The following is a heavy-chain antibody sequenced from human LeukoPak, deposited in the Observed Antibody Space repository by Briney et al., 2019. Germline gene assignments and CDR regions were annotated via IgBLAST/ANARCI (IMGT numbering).Heavy chain of an antibody. J-gene: IGHJ4*02. CDR3: ATVLTDSSGWYYFDY. Sequence: ASVKVSFKVSGYTLTELSMHWVRQAPGKGLEWMGGFDPEDGETIYAQKFQGRVTMTEDTSTDTAYMELSSLRSEDTAVYYCATVLTDSSGWYYFDYWGQGTLVTVSS. D-gene: IGHD6-19*01. V-gene: IGHV1-24*01. CDR1: GYTLTELS. CDR2: FDPEDGET.